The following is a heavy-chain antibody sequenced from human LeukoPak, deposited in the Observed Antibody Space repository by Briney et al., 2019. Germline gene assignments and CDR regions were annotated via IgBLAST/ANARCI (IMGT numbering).Heavy chain of an antibody. V-gene: IGHV1-24*01. CDR3: AGRTTVTTDYYYYYMDV. Sequence: ASVKVSCKVSGYTLTELSMHWVRQAPGKGLEWMGGFDPEDGETIYAQKFQGRVTMTEDTSTDTAYMELSSLRSEDTAVYYCAGRTTVTTDYYYYYMDVWGKGTTVTVSS. D-gene: IGHD4-17*01. CDR2: FDPEDGET. CDR1: GYTLTELS. J-gene: IGHJ6*03.